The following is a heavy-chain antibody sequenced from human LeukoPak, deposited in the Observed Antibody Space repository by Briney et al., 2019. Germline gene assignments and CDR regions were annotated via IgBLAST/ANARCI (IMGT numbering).Heavy chain of an antibody. CDR1: GYTFTSYG. CDR2: ISAYNGNT. CDR3: ARLLIQYYDFWSGYLDY. V-gene: IGHV1-18*01. D-gene: IGHD3-3*01. Sequence: ASVKVSCKASGYTFTSYGISWVRQAHGQGLEWMGWISAYNGNTNYAQKLQGRVTMTTDTSTRTAYMELRSLRSDDTAVYYCARLLIQYYDFWSGYLDYWGQGTLVTVSS. J-gene: IGHJ4*02.